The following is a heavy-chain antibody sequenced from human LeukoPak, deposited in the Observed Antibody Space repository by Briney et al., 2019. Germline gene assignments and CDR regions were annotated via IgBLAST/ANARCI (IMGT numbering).Heavy chain of an antibody. CDR2: FYYSGST. D-gene: IGHD1-26*01. CDR3: ARRRRMGPALDC. V-gene: IGHV4-39*01. Sequence: SETLSLTCSVSGGSINNNSYYWDWIRQPPGKGLEWIGGFYYSGSTFINPSLKTRVTISVDSSKNQLSLQLSSVTAADTGVYYCARRRRMGPALDCWGQGTLVTVS. J-gene: IGHJ4*02. CDR1: GGSINNNSYY.